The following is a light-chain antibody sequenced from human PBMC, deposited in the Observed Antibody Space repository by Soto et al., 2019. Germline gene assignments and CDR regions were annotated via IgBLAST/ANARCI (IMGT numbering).Light chain of an antibody. Sequence: QSVLTQSPSASASLGASVKVTCTLSSGHSSYAIAWHQQQPEKGPRYLMKLNSDGSHSKGDGIPDRFSGSSSGAERYITISSLQSEDEADDYCQTWVGTGNVVFGGGTKLTVL. J-gene: IGLJ2*01. V-gene: IGLV4-69*01. CDR2: LNSDGSH. CDR3: QTWVGTGNVV. CDR1: SGHSSYA.